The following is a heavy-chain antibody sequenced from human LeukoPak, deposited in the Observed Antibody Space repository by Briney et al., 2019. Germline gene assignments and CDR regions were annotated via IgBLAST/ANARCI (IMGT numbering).Heavy chain of an antibody. CDR2: IYYSGST. Sequence: SETLSLTCTVSGGSISSYYWSWIRQPPGKGLEWIGYIYYSGSTNYNPSLKSRVTISVDTSKNQFSLKLSSVTAADTAVYYCARRLHSSGRHYFDHWGQGPLVSVPS. V-gene: IGHV4-59*08. J-gene: IGHJ4*02. D-gene: IGHD6-19*01. CDR3: ARRLHSSGRHYFDH. CDR1: GGSISSYY.